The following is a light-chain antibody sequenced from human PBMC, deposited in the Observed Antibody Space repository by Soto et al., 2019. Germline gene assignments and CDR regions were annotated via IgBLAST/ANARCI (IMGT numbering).Light chain of an antibody. CDR3: QQYDSWPWT. Sequence: EIVMTQSPATLSVSPGDGATLSCRASQSVTSDLAWYQQKPGQAPRLLIYRASTRATGLPARFSGSGSGTEFTLPISSLQSEDFAVYYCQQYDSWPWTFGQGTKVDIK. J-gene: IGKJ1*01. CDR1: QSVTSD. V-gene: IGKV3-15*01. CDR2: RAS.